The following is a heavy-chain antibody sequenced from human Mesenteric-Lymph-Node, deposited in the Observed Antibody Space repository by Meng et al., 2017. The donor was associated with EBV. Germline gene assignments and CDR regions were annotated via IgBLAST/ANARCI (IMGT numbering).Heavy chain of an antibody. Sequence: LREPGHGWVESHPPVAYTGAVSGGSISCGGYSGSWIRQPPGKGLAWIGYIYHSGSTYYNPSLKSRVTIIVDRSKNQFSLKLRSVTAADTAVYYCARGGGEYSGYDPKWLDPWGQGTLVTVSS. CDR2: IYHSGST. D-gene: IGHD5-12*01. CDR1: GGSISCGGYS. CDR3: ARGGGEYSGYDPKWLDP. J-gene: IGHJ5*02. V-gene: IGHV4-30-2*01.